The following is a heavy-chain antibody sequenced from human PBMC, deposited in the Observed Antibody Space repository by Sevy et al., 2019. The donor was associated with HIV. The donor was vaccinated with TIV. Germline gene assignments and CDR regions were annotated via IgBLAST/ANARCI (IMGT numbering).Heavy chain of an antibody. CDR2: ISFDGNNR. CDR1: GFTFNSYS. Sequence: GGSLRLSCAASGFTFNSYSMHWIRQAPGKGLEWVATISFDGNNRHYADSVKGRFTISRDNAKNTVYLQINSLRAEDTAVYYCARGQVLRFLEWPTYGMDVWGQGTTVTVSS. V-gene: IGHV3-30-3*01. J-gene: IGHJ6*02. CDR3: ARGQVLRFLEWPTYGMDV. D-gene: IGHD3-3*01.